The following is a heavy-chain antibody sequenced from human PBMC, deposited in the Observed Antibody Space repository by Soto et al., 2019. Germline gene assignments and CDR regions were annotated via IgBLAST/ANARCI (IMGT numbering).Heavy chain of an antibody. Sequence: ASVKVSCKASGYTFTGYYMHWVRQAPGQGLEWMGWINPNSGGTNYAQKFQGWVTMTRDTSISTAYMELSRLRSDDTAVYYCARGVADILTGYLEYYYYGMDVWGQGTTVTVSS. D-gene: IGHD3-9*01. CDR1: GYTFTGYY. CDR3: ARGVADILTGYLEYYYYGMDV. J-gene: IGHJ6*02. CDR2: INPNSGGT. V-gene: IGHV1-2*04.